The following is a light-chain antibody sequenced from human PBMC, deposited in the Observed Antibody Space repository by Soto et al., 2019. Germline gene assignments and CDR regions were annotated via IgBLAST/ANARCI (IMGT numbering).Light chain of an antibody. Sequence: QSVLTQPPSMSEAPRQRVTISCSGSSFNIGNNAVSWYQQFPGKAPRLLIYSDDLLPSGVSDRFSGSKSGTSASLAISGLQSEDEADCYCAAWDDSLNGVVFGGGTKLTVL. CDR2: SDD. V-gene: IGLV1-36*01. J-gene: IGLJ3*02. CDR1: SFNIGNNA. CDR3: AAWDDSLNGVV.